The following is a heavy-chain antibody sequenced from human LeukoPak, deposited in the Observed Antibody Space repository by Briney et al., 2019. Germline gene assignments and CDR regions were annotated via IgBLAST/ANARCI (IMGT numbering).Heavy chain of an antibody. Sequence: SETLSLTCAVYGGSFSGYYWSWIRQPPGKGLEWIGEINHSGSTNYNPSLKSRVTISVDTSKNQFSLKLSSVTAADTAVYYCARTSMYYDFWSGFLFDYWGQGTLVTVSS. CDR2: INHSGST. CDR1: GGSFSGYY. CDR3: ARTSMYYDFWSGFLFDY. V-gene: IGHV4-34*01. D-gene: IGHD3-3*01. J-gene: IGHJ4*02.